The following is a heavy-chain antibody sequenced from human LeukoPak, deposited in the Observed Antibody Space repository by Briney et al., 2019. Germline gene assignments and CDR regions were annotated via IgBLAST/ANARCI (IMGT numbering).Heavy chain of an antibody. CDR3: ASAVLLAVAGTFDY. J-gene: IGHJ4*02. Sequence: ASVKVSCKASGYTFTGYYMHWVRQAPGQGLEWMGWINPNSGGTNYAQKFQGRVTMTRDTSISTAYMELSRLRSDDTAVHYCASAVLLAVAGTFDYWGQGTLVTVSS. D-gene: IGHD6-19*01. CDR2: INPNSGGT. V-gene: IGHV1-2*02. CDR1: GYTFTGYY.